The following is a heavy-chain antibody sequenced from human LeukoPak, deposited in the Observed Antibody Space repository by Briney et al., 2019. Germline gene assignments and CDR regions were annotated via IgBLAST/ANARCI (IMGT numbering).Heavy chain of an antibody. CDR3: ARRPTVFWAAFDI. V-gene: IGHV4-39*01. CDR1: GGSISSSSYY. CDR2: IYYSGST. D-gene: IGHD3-3*01. Sequence: SETLSLTCTVSGGSISSSSYYWGWIRQPPGKGLEWIGSIYYSGSTYYNPSLKSRVTISVDTSKNQFSLKLSSVTAADTAVYYCARRPTVFWAAFDIWGQGTMVTVSS. J-gene: IGHJ3*02.